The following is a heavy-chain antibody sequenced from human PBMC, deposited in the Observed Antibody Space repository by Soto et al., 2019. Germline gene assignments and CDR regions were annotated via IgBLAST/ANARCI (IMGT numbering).Heavy chain of an antibody. CDR2: INAGNGNT. D-gene: IGHD2-2*01. CDR1: GYTFTSYA. J-gene: IGHJ3*02. Sequence: QVQLVQSGAEVKKPGASVKVSCKASGYTFTSYAMHWVRQAPGQRLEWMGWINAGNGNTKYSQQYQGRVNITRETSESTAYLELSSLRSEDTAVYYCARALVYCSSTSCSDDAFDIWGQGTMVTVSS. V-gene: IGHV1-3*01. CDR3: ARALVYCSSTSCSDDAFDI.